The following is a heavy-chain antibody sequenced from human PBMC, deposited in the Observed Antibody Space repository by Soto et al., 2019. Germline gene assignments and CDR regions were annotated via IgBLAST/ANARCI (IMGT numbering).Heavy chain of an antibody. D-gene: IGHD3-22*01. CDR2: INPNSGGT. Sequence: QVQLVQSGAEVKKPGASVKVSCKASGYTFTGYYMHWVRQAPGQGLEWMGWINPNSGGTNYAQKFQGWVTMTRDTSISTAYMELSRLRSDDTAVYYCARVSESGNYYDSSGYYFQHWGQGTLVTVSS. CDR1: GYTFTGYY. V-gene: IGHV1-2*04. CDR3: ARVSESGNYYDSSGYYFQH. J-gene: IGHJ1*01.